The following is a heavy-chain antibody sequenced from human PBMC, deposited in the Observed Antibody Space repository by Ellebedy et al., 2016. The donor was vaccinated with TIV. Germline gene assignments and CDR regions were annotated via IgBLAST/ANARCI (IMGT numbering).Heavy chain of an antibody. CDR2: IKQDGSEK. V-gene: IGHV3-7*03. Sequence: PGGSLRLSCAASGFTFSSYSMDWVRQAPGKGLEWVANIKQDGSEKYYVDSVKGRFTISRDNAKNSLYLQMNSLRAEDTAVYYCVRASSGFDYWGQGTLVTVSS. J-gene: IGHJ4*02. CDR3: VRASSGFDY. CDR1: GFTFSSYS. D-gene: IGHD6-25*01.